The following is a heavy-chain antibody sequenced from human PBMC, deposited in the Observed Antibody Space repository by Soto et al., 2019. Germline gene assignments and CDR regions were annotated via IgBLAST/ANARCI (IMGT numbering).Heavy chain of an antibody. V-gene: IGHV4-59*01. CDR1: GGSISSYY. Sequence: SETLSLTCTVSGGSISSYYWSWIRQPPGKGLEWIGYIYYSGSTNYNPSLKSRVTISVDTSKNQFSLKLSSVTAADTAVYYCARGDVVDTAMGWNYWGQGTLVTVSS. D-gene: IGHD5-18*01. J-gene: IGHJ4*02. CDR3: ARGDVVDTAMGWNY. CDR2: IYYSGST.